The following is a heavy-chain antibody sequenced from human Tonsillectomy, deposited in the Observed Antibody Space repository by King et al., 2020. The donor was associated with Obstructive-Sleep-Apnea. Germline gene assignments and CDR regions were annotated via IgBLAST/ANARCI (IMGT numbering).Heavy chain of an antibody. CDR2: IYNSGST. D-gene: IGHD3-22*01. CDR1: GGSINSDDYY. V-gene: IGHV4-30-4*01. Sequence: VQLQESGPGLVKPSQTLSLTCTVSGGSINSDDYYWSWIRQPPGKGLEWIGYIYNSGSTYYNPSVKSRVTISVDTSKNQFSLELSSVSAADTAVYYCARDGVDSSGNYYPFDYWGQGALVTVSS. J-gene: IGHJ4*02. CDR3: ARDGVDSSGNYYPFDY.